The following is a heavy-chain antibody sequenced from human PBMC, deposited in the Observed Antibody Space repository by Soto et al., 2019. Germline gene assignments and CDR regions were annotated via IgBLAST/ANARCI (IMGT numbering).Heavy chain of an antibody. CDR1: GGSFSGYY. D-gene: IGHD3-3*01. CDR2: SNHSGST. J-gene: IGHJ4*02. CDR3: ARAHDFWSGYSYYFDY. V-gene: IGHV4-34*01. Sequence: QVQLQQWGAGLLKPSETLSLTCAVYGGSFSGYYWSWIRQPPGKGLEWIGESNHSGSTNYNPSLKSRVTISVDTSKNQFSLKLSPVTAADTAVYYCARAHDFWSGYSYYFDYWGQGTLVTVSS.